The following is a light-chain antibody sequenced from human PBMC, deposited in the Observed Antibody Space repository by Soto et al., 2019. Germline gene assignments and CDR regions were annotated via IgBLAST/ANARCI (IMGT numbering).Light chain of an antibody. J-gene: IGKJ5*01. Sequence: DIQMTQSPSSLSASVGDRVTITCQASQNINNYLNWYQQKPGRAPKILIYDASNLEAGVPSRFRGSGSGTDFTLTISRLQPEEIATDYCQQYENLPTSGQGTRREIK. V-gene: IGKV1-33*01. CDR3: QQYENLPT. CDR2: DAS. CDR1: QNINNY.